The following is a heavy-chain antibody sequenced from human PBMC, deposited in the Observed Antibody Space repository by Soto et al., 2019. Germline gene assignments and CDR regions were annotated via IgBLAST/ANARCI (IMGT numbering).Heavy chain of an antibody. V-gene: IGHV1-18*01. CDR3: ARGRYGDY. CDR1: GYTFTSYG. D-gene: IGHD1-1*01. CDR2: MSAHNGNT. Sequence: QVHLVQSGAEVKKPGASVKVSCKASGYTFTSYGITWVRQAPGQGLEWVGWMSAHNGNTDYAQKLQGRVILSRDTFTSTASMELMSLRSDDTAVYYCARGRYGDYWGQGALVTVSS. J-gene: IGHJ4*02.